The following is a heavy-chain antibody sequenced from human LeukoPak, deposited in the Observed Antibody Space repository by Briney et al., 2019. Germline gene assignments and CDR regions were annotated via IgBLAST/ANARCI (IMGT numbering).Heavy chain of an antibody. Sequence: GESLKISCQGSGYSFTNYWIGWVRQMPGKGLEWMGIIYPGDSETTYSPSFQGRVTISADKSTSTANLQWSSLQASDTAMYYCMRARHGNCYWDFWGQGTLVTVSS. D-gene: IGHD1-7*01. CDR3: MRARHGNCYWDF. CDR2: IYPGDSET. V-gene: IGHV5-51*01. J-gene: IGHJ4*02. CDR1: GYSFTNYW.